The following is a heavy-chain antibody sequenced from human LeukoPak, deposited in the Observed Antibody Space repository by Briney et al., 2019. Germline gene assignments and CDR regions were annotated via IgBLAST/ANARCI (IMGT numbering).Heavy chain of an antibody. Sequence: SETLSLTCTVSGGSISSYYWSWIRQPAGKGLEWIGRIYTSGSTNYNPSLKSRVTMSVDTSKTQFSLRLNSVTAADTAVYYCARDFLLQSEGLFDYWGQGTLVTLSS. CDR2: IYTSGST. V-gene: IGHV4-4*07. D-gene: IGHD4-11*01. J-gene: IGHJ4*02. CDR1: GGSISSYY. CDR3: ARDFLLQSEGLFDY.